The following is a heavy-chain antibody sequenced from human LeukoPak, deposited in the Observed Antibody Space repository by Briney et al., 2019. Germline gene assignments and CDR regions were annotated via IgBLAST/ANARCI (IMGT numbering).Heavy chain of an antibody. Sequence: SQTLSLTCAISGDSVSSNSAAWNWLRQSPSRGLEWLGRTYYRSKWYNDYAVSVRSRITINPDTSKNLFSLQLNSVTPEDTAVYYCAREPVALGHFDYWGQGTLVTVSS. CDR1: GDSVSSNSAA. J-gene: IGHJ4*02. D-gene: IGHD6-19*01. CDR3: AREPVALGHFDY. V-gene: IGHV6-1*01. CDR2: TYYRSKWYN.